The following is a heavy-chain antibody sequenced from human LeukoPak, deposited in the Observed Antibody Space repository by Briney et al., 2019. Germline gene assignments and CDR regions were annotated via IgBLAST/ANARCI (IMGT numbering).Heavy chain of an antibody. CDR3: ARRELGILYYFDY. CDR1: GYSFTNYW. D-gene: IGHD7-27*01. CDR2: VYPGDSDT. Sequence: HGESLKISCKGSGYSFTNYWIGWVRQMPGKGLEWMGIVYPGDSDTRYSPSFQGQVTISADKSISTAYLQWSSLKASDTAMYYCARRELGILYYFDYWGQGTLVTVSS. V-gene: IGHV5-51*01. J-gene: IGHJ4*02.